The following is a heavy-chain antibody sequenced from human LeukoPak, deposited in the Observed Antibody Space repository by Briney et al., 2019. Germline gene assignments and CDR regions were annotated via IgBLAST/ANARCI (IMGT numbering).Heavy chain of an antibody. Sequence: SQTLSLTCAVSGGSISSGGYSWSWIRQPPGKGLEWIGYIYYSGSTYYNPSLKSRVTISIDTSKNQFSLKLNSVTAADTAVYYCARTSSSGWYGGFDYWGQGTLVTVSS. CDR2: IYYSGST. V-gene: IGHV4-30-4*07. D-gene: IGHD6-19*01. J-gene: IGHJ4*02. CDR3: ARTSSSGWYGGFDY. CDR1: GGSISSGGYS.